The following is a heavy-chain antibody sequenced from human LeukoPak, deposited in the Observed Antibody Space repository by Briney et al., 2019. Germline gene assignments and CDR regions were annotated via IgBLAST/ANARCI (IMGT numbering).Heavy chain of an antibody. CDR2: MYYSGST. J-gene: IGHJ6*02. D-gene: IGHD5-24*01. CDR1: GASISSHY. V-gene: IGHV4-59*08. CDR3: ARLPLEIYGMDV. Sequence: SETLSLTCTVSGASISSHYWSWIRQPPGKGLEWIGNMYYSGSTNCNPTLKSRVTISADTDTSKNQFSLKVNSVTAADTAVYYCARLPLEIYGMDVWGRGTTVIVSS.